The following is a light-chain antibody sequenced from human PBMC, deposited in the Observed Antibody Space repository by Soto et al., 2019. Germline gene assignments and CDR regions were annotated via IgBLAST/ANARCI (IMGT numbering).Light chain of an antibody. Sequence: EIVLTQSPGTLSLSPGERATLSCRASEGVASNYLAWYQHKPGQSPRLLFFGASNRATGIPDRFSGSGSGTDFTLIISSLQSEDSAVYYCQQYNNWPLTFGQGTRLEIK. V-gene: IGKV3-20*01. CDR2: GAS. CDR1: EGVASNY. CDR3: QQYNNWPLT. J-gene: IGKJ5*01.